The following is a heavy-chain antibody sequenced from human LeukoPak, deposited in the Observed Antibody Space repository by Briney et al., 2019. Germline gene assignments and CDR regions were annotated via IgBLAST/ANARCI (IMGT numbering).Heavy chain of an antibody. CDR1: GGSISSSSSY. V-gene: IGHV4-39*07. CDR2: IYYSGSS. J-gene: IGHJ4*02. D-gene: IGHD6-6*01. CDR3: ARARYSSSYFDY. Sequence: SETLSLTCSVSGGSISSSSSYWGWIRQPPGKGLEWIGSIYYSGSSFDNPALKSRVTISVDTSKDQFSLKLSSVTAADTAVYYCARARYSSSYFDYWGQGTLVTVSS.